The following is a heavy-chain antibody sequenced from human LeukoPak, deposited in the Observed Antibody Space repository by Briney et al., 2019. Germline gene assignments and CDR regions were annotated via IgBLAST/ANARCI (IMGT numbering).Heavy chain of an antibody. V-gene: IGHV5-51*01. Sequence: GESLKISCKGSGYIFTNYWIGWVRQMPGKGLEWMGIIYPGDSDTRYSPSFQGQVTISADKSISTAYLQWSSLKASDTAMYYCARPSTYYYDSSGLGAFDIWGQGTMVTVSS. CDR2: IYPGDSDT. D-gene: IGHD3-22*01. CDR3: ARPSTYYYDSSGLGAFDI. J-gene: IGHJ3*02. CDR1: GYIFTNYW.